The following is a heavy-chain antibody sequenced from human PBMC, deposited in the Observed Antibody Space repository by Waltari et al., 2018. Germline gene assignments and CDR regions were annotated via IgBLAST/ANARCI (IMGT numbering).Heavy chain of an antibody. CDR1: GFSLSTRGMG. CDR2: IYWNDDK. V-gene: IGHV2-5*01. CDR3: AHFNSGWYLLVGYFDL. J-gene: IGHJ2*01. Sequence: QITLKESGPTLVKPTQTLTLTCTFSGFSLSTRGMGVGWIRQPPGKTLEWLALIYWNDDKRYSPSLKSRLTITKDTSKNQVVLTMTNMDPVDTATYYCAHFNSGWYLLVGYFDLWGRGTLVTVSS. D-gene: IGHD6-19*01.